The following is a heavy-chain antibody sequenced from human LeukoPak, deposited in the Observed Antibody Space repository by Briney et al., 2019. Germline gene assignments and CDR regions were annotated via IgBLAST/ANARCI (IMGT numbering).Heavy chain of an antibody. Sequence: GASVKVSCKASGYTFTGYYMQWVRQAPGQGPEWMGWINPNSGYTNYAQKFQGRVTMTRDTSISTAYMELSRLRSDDTAVYYCAREYYDYVWGSYRYEEADAFDIWGQGTMVTVSS. CDR1: GYTFTGYY. V-gene: IGHV1-2*02. CDR3: AREYYDYVWGSYRYEEADAFDI. CDR2: INPNSGYT. J-gene: IGHJ3*02. D-gene: IGHD3-16*02.